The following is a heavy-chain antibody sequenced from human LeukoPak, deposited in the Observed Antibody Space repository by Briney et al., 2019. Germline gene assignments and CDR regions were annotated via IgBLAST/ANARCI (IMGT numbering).Heavy chain of an antibody. Sequence: GGSLRLSCAASGLTFSSYEMNWVRQAPGKGLEWVSYISSSGSTIYYADSVKGRFTISRDNAKNSLYPQMNSLRAEDTAVYYCARDQGYSGYPGNYYYYGMDVWGKGTTVTVSS. CDR2: ISSSGSTI. D-gene: IGHD5-12*01. CDR1: GLTFSSYE. V-gene: IGHV3-48*03. J-gene: IGHJ6*04. CDR3: ARDQGYSGYPGNYYYYGMDV.